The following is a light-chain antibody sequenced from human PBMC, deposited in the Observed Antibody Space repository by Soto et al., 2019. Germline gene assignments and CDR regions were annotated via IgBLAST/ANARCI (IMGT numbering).Light chain of an antibody. Sequence: EIVLTQSPATLSLSPGERATLSCRASQSVSSYLAWYQQKPGQAPRLLIYDASNRATGIPARFSGSGSGTDFTLTISSLEPEDFVLYYCQHPPTSFGGGTKVEI. CDR2: DAS. J-gene: IGKJ4*01. CDR3: QHPPTS. V-gene: IGKV3-11*01. CDR1: QSVSSY.